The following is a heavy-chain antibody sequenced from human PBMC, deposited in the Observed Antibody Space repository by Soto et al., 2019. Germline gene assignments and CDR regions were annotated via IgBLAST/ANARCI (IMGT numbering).Heavy chain of an antibody. CDR3: ASEPRSSVYLLD. D-gene: IGHD3-22*01. J-gene: IGHJ4*02. CDR2: IYYSGST. CDR1: GGSFSSGNYY. V-gene: IGHV4-31*03. Sequence: PSETLSLTCTVSGGSFSSGNYYWSWIRQHPGKGLEWIGYIYYSGSTYYNPSLKSRVTISLDTSKNQFSLNLSSVTAADTAVYYCASEPRSSVYLLDWGQGTLVTVSS.